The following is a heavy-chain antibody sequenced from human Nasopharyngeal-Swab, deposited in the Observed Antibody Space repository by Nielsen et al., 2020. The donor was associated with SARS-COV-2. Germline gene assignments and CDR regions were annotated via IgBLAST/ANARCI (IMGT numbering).Heavy chain of an antibody. CDR2: IIPIFGTA. Sequence: WVRQAPGQGLEWMGGIIPIFGTANYAQKFQGRVTITADESTSTAYMELGSLRSEDTAVYYCARGVGATFDYWGQGTLVTVSS. D-gene: IGHD1-26*01. CDR3: ARGVGATFDY. V-gene: IGHV1-69*01. J-gene: IGHJ4*02.